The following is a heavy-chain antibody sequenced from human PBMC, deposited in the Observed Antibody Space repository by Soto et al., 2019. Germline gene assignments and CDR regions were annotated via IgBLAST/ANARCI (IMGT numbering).Heavy chain of an antibody. J-gene: IGHJ6*03. V-gene: IGHV1-24*01. CDR2: FDPEDGET. CDR1: GYTLTELS. D-gene: IGHD2-15*01. CDR3: ATGPRNCSGGSCYGGSRGRDYYYYMDV. Sequence: QVQLVQSGAEVKKPGASVKVSCKVSGYTLTELSMHWVRQAPGKGLEWMGGFDPEDGETIYAQKFQGRVTMTEDTSTDTAYMELSSLRSEDTAVYYCATGPRNCSGGSCYGGSRGRDYYYYMDVWGKGTTVTVSS.